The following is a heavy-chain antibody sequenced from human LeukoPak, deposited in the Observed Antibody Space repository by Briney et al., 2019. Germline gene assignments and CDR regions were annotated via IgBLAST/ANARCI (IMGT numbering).Heavy chain of an antibody. V-gene: IGHV3-30*18. CDR2: ISYDGSYK. J-gene: IGHJ4*02. CDR1: GFTFSTYG. D-gene: IGHD4-17*01. CDR3: AKDYDYGDYAVDY. Sequence: GRSLRLSSAASGFTFSTYGMHCVRQAPGKGLDRLAFISYDGSYKYYADSVKGRFTISRDSSKNTLYLQMNSLRAEDTAVYYCAKDYDYGDYAVDYWGQGTLVTVSS.